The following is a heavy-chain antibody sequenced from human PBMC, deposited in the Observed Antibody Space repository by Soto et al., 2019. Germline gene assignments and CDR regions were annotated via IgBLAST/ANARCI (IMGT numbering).Heavy chain of an antibody. V-gene: IGHV5-51*01. CDR2: IYPGDSDT. CDR1: GYGFTTYW. D-gene: IGHD6-13*01. CDR3: ARHIPVLAAVAFSHGMAV. J-gene: IGHJ6*02. Sequence: GESLKISCKGSGYGFTTYWIGWVRQRPGKGLEWMGIIYPGDSDTRYSPSFQGQVSISADKSISTAYLQWSSLKASDTAMYYCARHIPVLAAVAFSHGMAVWGQGTTVTGSS.